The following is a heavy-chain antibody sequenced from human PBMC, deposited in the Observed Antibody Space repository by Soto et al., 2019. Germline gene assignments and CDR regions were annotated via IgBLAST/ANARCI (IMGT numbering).Heavy chain of an antibody. D-gene: IGHD1-1*01. CDR2: IYPGGVNI. CDR3: ARDESWHDLVWCFDP. V-gene: IGHV1-46*01. CDR1: GYSFTSHY. Sequence: ASVKVSCKAIGYSFTSHYMHWVRQAPGQGLEWMGTIYPGGVNIGYAQKFKGRVTMTKDTSTSTVYMELNSLTSEDTAVYYCARDESWHDLVWCFDPWGKGNQVTVSS. J-gene: IGHJ5*02.